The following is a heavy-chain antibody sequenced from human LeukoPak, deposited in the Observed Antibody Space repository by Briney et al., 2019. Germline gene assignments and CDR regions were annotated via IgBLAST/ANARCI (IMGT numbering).Heavy chain of an antibody. V-gene: IGHV5-51*01. Sequence: GESLKTSCKASGYRFTTYWIGWVCQMPGKGLEWMGIIYPADSDTRYRPSFEGQVTISADKSLTTAYPQWSSLKASDTAMYYCARQITDQSSGYDSIDYWGQGTLVTVSS. CDR2: IYPADSDT. D-gene: IGHD5-12*01. CDR3: ARQITDQSSGYDSIDY. J-gene: IGHJ4*02. CDR1: GYRFTTYW.